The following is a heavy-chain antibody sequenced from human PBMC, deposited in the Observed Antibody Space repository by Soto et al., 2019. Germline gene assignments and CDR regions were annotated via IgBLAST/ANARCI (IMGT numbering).Heavy chain of an antibody. CDR2: IYYSGST. V-gene: IGHV4-59*08. Sequence: SETLSLTCTVSGGSILNYYWSWIRQPPGKGLEWIGYIYYSGSTNYNPSLKSRVTISVDTSKNQFSLKLSSVTAADTAVYYCARHPSGGYCSSTSCQRSDAFDIWGQGTMVTVSS. CDR3: ARHPSGGYCSSTSCQRSDAFDI. CDR1: GGSILNYY. J-gene: IGHJ3*02. D-gene: IGHD2-2*01.